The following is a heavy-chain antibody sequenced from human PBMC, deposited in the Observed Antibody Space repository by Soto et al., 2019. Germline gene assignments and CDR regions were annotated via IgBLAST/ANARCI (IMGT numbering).Heavy chain of an antibody. J-gene: IGHJ6*02. D-gene: IGHD3-10*01. CDR1: GYSFTTYW. CDR2: IYPGDSNS. V-gene: IGHV5-51*01. Sequence: PGESLKISCKGSGYSFTTYWIGWVRQMPGKGLEWMGGIYPGDSNSRYSPSFQGQVTISADNSISTAYLQWSSLKASDTAMYYCARHESLWVGEVLFGCCGGMDVWGQGTTVTVSS. CDR3: ARHESLWVGEVLFGCCGGMDV.